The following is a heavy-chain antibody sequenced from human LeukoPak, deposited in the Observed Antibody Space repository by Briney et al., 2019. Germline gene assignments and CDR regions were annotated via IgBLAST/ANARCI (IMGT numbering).Heavy chain of an antibody. CDR2: INPSGGST. D-gene: IGHD3-10*01. J-gene: IGHJ6*03. CDR3: ATSPPMVRGVINAGKTSYYYMDA. V-gene: IGHV1-46*01. Sequence: ASVKVSCKASGYTFTSYYMHWVRQAPGQGLEWMGIINPSGGSTSYAQKFQGRVTMTRDMSTSTVYMELSSLRSEDTAVYYCATSPPMVRGVINAGKTSYYYMDAWGKGTTVTVSS. CDR1: GYTFTSYY.